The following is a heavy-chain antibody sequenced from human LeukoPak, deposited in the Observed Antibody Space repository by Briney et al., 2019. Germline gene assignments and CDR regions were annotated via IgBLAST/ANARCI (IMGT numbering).Heavy chain of an antibody. J-gene: IGHJ3*02. CDR1: GGTFSSYA. CDR3: ATIRGPIDPYYYDSSGYYGGGAFDI. CDR2: IIPIFGTA. Sequence: SVKVSCKASGGTFSSYAISWVRQAPGQGLEWMGGIIPIFGTANYAQKFQGRVTITTDESTSTAYMELSSLRSEDTAVYYCATIRGPIDPYYYDSSGYYGGGAFDIWGQGTMVTGSS. V-gene: IGHV1-69*05. D-gene: IGHD3-22*01.